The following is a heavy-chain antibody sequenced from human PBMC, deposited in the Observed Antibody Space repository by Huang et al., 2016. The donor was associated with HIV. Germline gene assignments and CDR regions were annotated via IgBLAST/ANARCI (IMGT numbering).Heavy chain of an antibody. V-gene: IGHV4-59*11. J-gene: IGHJ6*03. CDR1: GDSISSQY. CDR3: ARYDVLTGANYYMDV. CDR2: IYDSGSP. D-gene: IGHD3-9*01. Sequence: QVQLQESGPGLVKPSGTLSLTCSVSGDSISSQYWGWIRQPPGKGLEWIGTIYDSGSPSNNPSLKSRVTMSGDTSKNQFSLKLNSVTAADTAVYYCARYDVLTGANYYMDVWGIGSTVIVSS.